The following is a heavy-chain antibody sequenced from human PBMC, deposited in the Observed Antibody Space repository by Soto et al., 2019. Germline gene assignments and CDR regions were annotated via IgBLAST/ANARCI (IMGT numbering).Heavy chain of an antibody. J-gene: IGHJ4*02. D-gene: IGHD2-15*01. CDR3: TSHPQDTSDD. CDR1: GITFNNAW. V-gene: IGHV3-15*01. Sequence: GGSLRLSCAASGITFNNAWMSWVRQAPGKGLEWVGRIKSKADGGTTDYAAPVKGRFTISRDDSINTLYLQMNCLKTEDTAVYYCTSHPQDTSDDWGQGTLVTVSS. CDR2: IKSKADGGTT.